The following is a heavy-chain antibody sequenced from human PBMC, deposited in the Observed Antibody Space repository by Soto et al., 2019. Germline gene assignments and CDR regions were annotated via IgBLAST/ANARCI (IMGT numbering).Heavy chain of an antibody. CDR1: GGSISSYY. CDR3: ARHGGFGEPQSFPYSYYGMDV. CDR2: IYTSGST. V-gene: IGHV4-4*07. J-gene: IGHJ6*02. Sequence: QVQLQESGPGLVKPSETLSLTCTVSGGSISSYYWSWIRQPAGKGLEWIGRIYTSGSTNYNPSLKSRVTMSVDTSKNQFSLKLSSVTAADTAVYYCARHGGFGEPQSFPYSYYGMDVWGQGTTVTVSS. D-gene: IGHD3-10*01.